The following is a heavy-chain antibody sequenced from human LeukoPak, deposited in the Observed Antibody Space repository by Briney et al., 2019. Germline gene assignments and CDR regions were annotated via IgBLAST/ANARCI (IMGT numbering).Heavy chain of an antibody. CDR3: AREAILTGSRYYSYYYMDV. D-gene: IGHD3-9*01. J-gene: IGHJ6*03. CDR1: GFGFSNFW. V-gene: IGHV3-7*01. Sequence: GGSLRLSCAASGFGFSNFWMSWVRQAPGKGPEWVANIKEDGSLKNHVDSVEGRFTVSRDNAKNTLYLQMNRLRADDTAVYYCAREAILTGSRYYSYYYMDVWGKGTTVTISS. CDR2: IKEDGSLK.